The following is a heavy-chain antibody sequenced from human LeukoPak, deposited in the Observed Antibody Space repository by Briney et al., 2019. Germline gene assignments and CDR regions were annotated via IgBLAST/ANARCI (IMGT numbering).Heavy chain of an antibody. V-gene: IGHV4-59*08. J-gene: IGHJ4*02. CDR1: GASISSYY. CDR2: IYYSGRA. D-gene: IGHD2-15*01. CDR3: VRQKQHCDGGSCFPPDC. Sequence: RPSETLSLTCTVSGASISSYYWSWIRQPPGKGLEWIGTIYYSGRAYHSPSLRSRLTISVDTSKNQFSLKLNSVTATDTAIYYCVRQKQHCDGGSCFPPDCWGQGTLVTVSS.